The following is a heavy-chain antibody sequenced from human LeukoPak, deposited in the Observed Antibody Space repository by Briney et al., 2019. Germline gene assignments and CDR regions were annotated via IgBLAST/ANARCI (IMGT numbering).Heavy chain of an antibody. J-gene: IGHJ3*02. CDR3: ARLHTTVTLGRAFDI. V-gene: IGHV4-39*02. Sequence: GSLRLSCAASGFTFSSYALSWVRQPPGKGLEWIGSIYYSGSTYYRPSLKSRVTISVDSSKNHFSLKLTSVTAADTAVYYCARLHTTVTLGRAFDIWGQGTMVTVSS. CDR1: GFTFSSYA. D-gene: IGHD4-11*01. CDR2: IYYSGST.